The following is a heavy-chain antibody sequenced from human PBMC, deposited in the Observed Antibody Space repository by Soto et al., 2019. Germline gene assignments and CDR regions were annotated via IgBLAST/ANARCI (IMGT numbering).Heavy chain of an antibody. CDR3: ARVGDYDFWSGYYDY. CDR2: ISSSSSYI. CDR1: GFTFSSYS. J-gene: IGHJ4*02. V-gene: IGHV3-21*01. D-gene: IGHD3-3*01. Sequence: GGSLRLSCAASGFTFSSYSMNWVRQAPGKGLEWVSSISSSSSYIYYADSVKGRFTISRDNAKNSLYLQMNSLRAEDTAMYYCARVGDYDFWSGYYDYWGQGTLVTVSS.